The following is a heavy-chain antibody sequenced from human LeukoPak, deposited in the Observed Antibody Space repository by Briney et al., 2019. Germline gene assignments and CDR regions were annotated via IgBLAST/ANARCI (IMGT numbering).Heavy chain of an antibody. J-gene: IGHJ6*03. CDR2: INPNSGGT. V-gene: IGHV1-2*02. Sequence: RASVKVSCKASGYTFTGYYMHWVRQAPGQGLEWMGWINPNSGGTNYAQKFQGRVTMTRDTSISTAYMELSRLRSDDTAVYYCARLGYCSSTSCYTGDYYYYYYMDVWGKGTTVTVSS. CDR1: GYTFTGYY. D-gene: IGHD2-2*02. CDR3: ARLGYCSSTSCYTGDYYYYYYMDV.